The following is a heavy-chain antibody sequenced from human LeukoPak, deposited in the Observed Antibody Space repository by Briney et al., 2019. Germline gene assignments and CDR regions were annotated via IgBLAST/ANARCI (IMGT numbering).Heavy chain of an antibody. CDR3: ASSNGYCSSTSCYNHAFDI. CDR2: INPSGGST. Sequence: ASVKVSCKASGYTFTSYYMHWVRQAPGQGLECIGIINPSGGSTSYAQKFQGRVTMTRDTSTSTVYMELSSLRSEDTAVYYCASSNGYCSSTSCYNHAFDIWGQGTMVTVSS. V-gene: IGHV1-46*03. J-gene: IGHJ3*02. D-gene: IGHD2-2*02. CDR1: GYTFTSYY.